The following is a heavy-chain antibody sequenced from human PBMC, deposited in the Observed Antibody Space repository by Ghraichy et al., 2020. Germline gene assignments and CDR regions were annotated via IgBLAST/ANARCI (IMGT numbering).Heavy chain of an antibody. CDR3: ARSPGGLRKGKYYYYGMDV. V-gene: IGHV6-1*01. CDR1: GDSVSSNSAA. CDR2: TYYRSKWYN. D-gene: IGHD5-12*01. Sequence: SQTLSLTCAISGDSVSSNSAAWNWIRQSPSRGLEWLGRTYYRSKWYNDYAVSVKSRITINPDTSKNQFSLQLNSVTPEDTAVYYCARSPGGLRKGKYYYYGMDVWGQGTTVTVSS. J-gene: IGHJ6*02.